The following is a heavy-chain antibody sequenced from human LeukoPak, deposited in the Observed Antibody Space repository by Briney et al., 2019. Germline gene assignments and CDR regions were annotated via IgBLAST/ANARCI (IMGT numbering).Heavy chain of an antibody. J-gene: IGHJ6*03. CDR3: ARHTTTSYYYYMDV. V-gene: IGHV3-20*01. Sequence: TGGSLRLSCAASGFTFDDYGMSWVRQAPGKGLEWVSGINWNGGSTGYADSVKGRFTISRDNAKNSLYLQMNSLRAEDTALYHCARHTTTSYYYYMDVWGKGTTVTVSS. CDR1: GFTFDDYG. D-gene: IGHD4-17*01. CDR2: INWNGGST.